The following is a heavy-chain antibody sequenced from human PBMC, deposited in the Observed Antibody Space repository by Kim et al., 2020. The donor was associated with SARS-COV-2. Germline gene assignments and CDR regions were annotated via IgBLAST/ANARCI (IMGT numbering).Heavy chain of an antibody. V-gene: IGHV6-1*01. CDR3: ARESTDRVLVWFRALKNWFDP. CDR1: GDSVSSNSAA. D-gene: IGHD3-10*01. J-gene: IGHJ5*02. Sequence: SQTLSLTCAISGDSVSSNSAAWNWIRQSPSRGLEWLGRTYYRSKWYNDYAVSVKRRRTINPDTSKNQFSLQLNSVTPEDTAVYYWARESTDRVLVWFRALKNWFDPWGQGTLVTVSS. CDR2: TYYRSKWYN.